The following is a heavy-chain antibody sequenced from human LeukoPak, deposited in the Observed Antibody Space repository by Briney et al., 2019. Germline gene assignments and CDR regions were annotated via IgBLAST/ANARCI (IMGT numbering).Heavy chain of an antibody. V-gene: IGHV3-33*01. D-gene: IGHD6-19*01. J-gene: IGHJ5*02. CDR2: IWYDGSNK. Sequence: GGSLRLSCAASGFTFSSYGMHGVRQAPGKGLEWVAGIWYDGSNKYYADSVKCRFTISRDNSKHTLYLQMNSLRAEDTAVYYCARDGVAVAGTYNWFDPWGQGTLVTVSS. CDR1: GFTFSSYG. CDR3: ARDGVAVAGTYNWFDP.